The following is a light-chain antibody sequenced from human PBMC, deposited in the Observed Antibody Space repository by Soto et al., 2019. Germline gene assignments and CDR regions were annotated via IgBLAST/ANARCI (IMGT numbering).Light chain of an antibody. CDR2: GAF. CDR3: QQRNIWPPVT. CDR1: PSVTNY. J-gene: IGKJ5*01. Sequence: EIVLTQSPATLSLSPGERATLSCRARPSVTNYLAWYQQKPVQAPRLLIYGAFNRATGIPARFSGSGSGTDFTLTISSLEPEDFAVYYCQQRNIWPPVTFGQGTLLEIK. V-gene: IGKV3-11*01.